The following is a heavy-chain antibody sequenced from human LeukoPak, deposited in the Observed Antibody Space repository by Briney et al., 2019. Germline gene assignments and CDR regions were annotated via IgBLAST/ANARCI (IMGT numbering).Heavy chain of an antibody. Sequence: GGSLRLSCAASGFTFSSYWMHWVRQAPGKGLVWVSRINSDGSSTSYADSVKGRFTISRDNAKNTLYLQMNSLRAEDTAVYYCASLPNYGGVFDYWGQGTLVTVSS. CDR2: INSDGSST. D-gene: IGHD4-23*01. J-gene: IGHJ4*02. CDR1: GFTFSSYW. V-gene: IGHV3-74*01. CDR3: ASLPNYGGVFDY.